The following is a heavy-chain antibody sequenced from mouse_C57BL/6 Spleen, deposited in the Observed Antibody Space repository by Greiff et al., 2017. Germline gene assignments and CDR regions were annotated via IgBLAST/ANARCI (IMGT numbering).Heavy chain of an antibody. V-gene: IGHV1-64*01. J-gene: IGHJ2*01. D-gene: IGHD3-2*02. Sequence: QVQLQQPGAELVQPGASVKLSCKASGYTFTSSWMHWVKQRPGQGLEWIGMIHPYSGSTNYNEKFKSKATLTVDKSSRTAYMQRSSLTAEDSAVYYCALDSSGHRDYWGQGTTLTVSS. CDR1: GYTFTSSW. CDR3: ALDSSGHRDY. CDR2: IHPYSGST.